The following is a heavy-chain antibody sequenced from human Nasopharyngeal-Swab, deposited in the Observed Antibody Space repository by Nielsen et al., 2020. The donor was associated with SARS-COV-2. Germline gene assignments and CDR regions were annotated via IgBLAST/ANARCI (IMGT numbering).Heavy chain of an antibody. Sequence: SETLSLTCTVSGGSISSGSYYWSWIRQPAGKGLEWIGRIYTSGSTNYNPSLKSRVTISVDTSKNQFSLKLSSVTAADTAVYYCARPIVTSNLGPAFDIWGQGTMVTVSS. V-gene: IGHV4-61*02. D-gene: IGHD1-26*01. CDR2: IYTSGST. J-gene: IGHJ3*02. CDR3: ARPIVTSNLGPAFDI. CDR1: GGSISSGSYY.